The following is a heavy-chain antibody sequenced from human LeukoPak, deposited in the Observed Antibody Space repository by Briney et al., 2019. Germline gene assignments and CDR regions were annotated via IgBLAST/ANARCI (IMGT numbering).Heavy chain of an antibody. CDR1: GFTVSSNY. D-gene: IGHD2-2*01. CDR3: ARVGDCGRASCYAIDY. V-gene: IGHV3-66*01. J-gene: IGHJ4*02. CDR2: IYSGGST. Sequence: GGSLRLSCAASGFTVSSNYMSWVRQAPGKGLEWVSIIYSGGSTYYTDSVRGRFIISRDISKNTLYLQMNSLRAEDAAVYYCARVGDCGRASCYAIDYWGQGTLVTVSS.